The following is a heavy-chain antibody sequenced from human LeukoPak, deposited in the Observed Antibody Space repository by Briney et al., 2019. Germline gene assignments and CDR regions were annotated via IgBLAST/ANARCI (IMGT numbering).Heavy chain of an antibody. CDR2: ISWNSGSI. D-gene: IGHD3-3*01. J-gene: IGHJ4*02. Sequence: PGGSLRLSCAASGFTFDDYAMHWVRQGPGKGLEWVSGISWNSGSIGYADSVKGRFTISRDNAKNSLYLQMNSLRAEDTAVYYCARARTYYDFWSGYNGLNTNDYWGQGTLVTVSS. CDR1: GFTFDDYA. V-gene: IGHV3-9*01. CDR3: ARARTYYDFWSGYNGLNTNDY.